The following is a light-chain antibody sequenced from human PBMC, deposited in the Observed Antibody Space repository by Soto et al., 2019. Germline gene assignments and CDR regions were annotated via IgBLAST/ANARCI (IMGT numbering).Light chain of an antibody. CDR1: QSLLYRDGNTY. Sequence: DVVMTQSPLSLAVTLGQPASISCRSSQSLLYRDGNTYLNWFQQRPGQSPRRLIYKVSNRDSGVPDRFSGSGSGTEFTLKISRVEAEDVGVYYCMQGSHWPPWTSGQGTKAEIK. V-gene: IGKV2-30*01. CDR2: KVS. CDR3: MQGSHWPPWT. J-gene: IGKJ1*01.